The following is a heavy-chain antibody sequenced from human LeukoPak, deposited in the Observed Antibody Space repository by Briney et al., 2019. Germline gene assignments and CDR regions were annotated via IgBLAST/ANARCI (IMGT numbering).Heavy chain of an antibody. D-gene: IGHD4-17*01. V-gene: IGHV4-59*01. Sequence: SETLSLTCTLSVGSTTSFTWSCIRDPPRKRLGCIGYINDSGSTNYNPSLKSRVTMSVDTSKNQFSLKLSSVTAADTAMYYCAREGRQDYVYFDHWGQGSLVTVSS. CDR2: INDSGST. CDR1: VGSTTSFT. J-gene: IGHJ4*02. CDR3: AREGRQDYVYFDH.